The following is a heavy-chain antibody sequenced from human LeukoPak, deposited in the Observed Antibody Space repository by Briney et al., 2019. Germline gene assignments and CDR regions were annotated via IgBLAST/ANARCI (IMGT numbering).Heavy chain of an antibody. CDR2: IGSGAKM. J-gene: IGHJ4*02. Sequence: PGASLTLSCTVSGFSISGRDMTWGRQAPGKGLEWVSSIGSGAKMFYTDSVKGRFTVSRDTSKNTLFLQMNSLRAEDTAVYYCATTVWTGQFPDYFDVWGQGTLVTVSS. CDR3: ATTVWTGQFPDYFDV. V-gene: IGHV3-69-1*02. CDR1: GFSISGRD. D-gene: IGHD1-1*01.